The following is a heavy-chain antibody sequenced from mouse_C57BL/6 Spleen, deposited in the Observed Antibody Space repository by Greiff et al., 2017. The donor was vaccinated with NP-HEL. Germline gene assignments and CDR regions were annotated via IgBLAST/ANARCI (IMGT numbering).Heavy chain of an antibody. CDR1: GYAFTNYL. J-gene: IGHJ2*01. D-gene: IGHD2-5*01. CDR3: ARDSNYFDY. CDR2: INPGSGGT. Sequence: QVQLQQSGAELVRPGTSVKVSCKASGYAFTNYLIEWVKQRPGQGLEWIGVINPGSGGTNYNEKFKGKATLTADKSSSTAYMQLSSLISEDAADYFGARDSNYFDYWGQGTTLTVSS. V-gene: IGHV1-54*01.